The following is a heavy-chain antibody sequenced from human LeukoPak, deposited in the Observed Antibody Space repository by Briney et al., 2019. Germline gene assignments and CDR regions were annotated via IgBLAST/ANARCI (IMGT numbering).Heavy chain of an antibody. CDR3: ARHLPQYYYDSSGYYVPLFDY. CDR1: GGSISSSSYY. D-gene: IGHD3-22*01. Sequence: SETLSLTCTVSGGSISSSSYYWGWIRQPPGKGLEWIGSIYYSGSTNYNPSLKSRVTISVDTSKNQFSLRLSSVTAADTAVYYCARHLPQYYYDSSGYYVPLFDYWGQGTLVTVSS. CDR2: IYYSGST. J-gene: IGHJ4*02. V-gene: IGHV4-39*01.